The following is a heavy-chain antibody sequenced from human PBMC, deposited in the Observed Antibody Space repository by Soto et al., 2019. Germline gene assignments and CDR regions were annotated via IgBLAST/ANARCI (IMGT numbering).Heavy chain of an antibody. CDR2: IYYSGST. V-gene: IGHV4-31*03. CDR3: AREIGGNGSGTETQGYYYYGMDV. J-gene: IGHJ6*02. CDR1: GGSISSGGYY. Sequence: QVQLQESGPGLVKPSQTLSLTCTVSGGSISSGGYYWSWIRQHPGKGLEWIGYIYYSGSTYYNPSLKSRVTISVDTSKNKVSLKLSSVTAADTAVYYCAREIGGNGSGTETQGYYYYGMDVWGQGTTVTVSS. D-gene: IGHD3-10*01.